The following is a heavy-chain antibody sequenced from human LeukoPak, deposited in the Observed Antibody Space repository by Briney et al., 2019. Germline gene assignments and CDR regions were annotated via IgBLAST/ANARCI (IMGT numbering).Heavy chain of an antibody. D-gene: IGHD2-15*01. J-gene: IGHJ5*02. V-gene: IGHV1-69*05. CDR3: AREGNQNYSPEDIVVVVAATGGWFDP. CDR2: IIPIFGTA. Sequence: GASVKVSCKASGGTFSSYAISWVRQAPGQGLEWMGGIIPIFGTANYAQKFQGRVTITTDESTSTAYMELSSLRSEDTAVYYCAREGNQNYSPEDIVVVVAATGGWFDPWGQGTLVTVSS. CDR1: GGTFSSYA.